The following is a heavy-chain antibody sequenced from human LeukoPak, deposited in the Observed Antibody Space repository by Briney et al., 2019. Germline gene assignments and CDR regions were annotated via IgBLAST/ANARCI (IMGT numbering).Heavy chain of an antibody. CDR3: ARSLRVRGVPDYMDV. V-gene: IGHV3-53*01. J-gene: IGHJ6*03. D-gene: IGHD3-10*01. CDR1: GFTVSSNY. Sequence: GGSLRLSCAASGFTVSSNYMTWVRQAPGKGLQWVSVIHKNAITYYADTVKGRFTISRDNSKNMVYLQMNSLRAEDTAVYYCARSLRVRGVPDYMDVWGKGTTVTISS. CDR2: IHKNAIT.